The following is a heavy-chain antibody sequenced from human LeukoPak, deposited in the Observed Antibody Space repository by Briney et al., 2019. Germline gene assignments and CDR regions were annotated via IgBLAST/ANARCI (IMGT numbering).Heavy chain of an antibody. V-gene: IGHV4-34*01. CDR1: GGSFSGYY. CDR3: ARSASYYDYVWGSHRPNWFDP. CDR2: INHSGST. Sequence: PSETLSLTCAVYGGSFSGYYWSWIRQTPGKGLEWIGEINHSGSTNYNPSLKSRVTISVDTSKNQFSLKLSSVTATDTAVYYCARSASYYDYVWGSHRPNWFDPWGQGTLVTVSS. J-gene: IGHJ5*02. D-gene: IGHD3-16*02.